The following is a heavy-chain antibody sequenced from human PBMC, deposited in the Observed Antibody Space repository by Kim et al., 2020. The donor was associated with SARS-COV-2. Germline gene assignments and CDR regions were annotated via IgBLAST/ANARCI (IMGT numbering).Heavy chain of an antibody. CDR2: ISGSGGST. Sequence: GGSLRLSCAASGFTFSSYAMSWVRQAPGKGLEWVSAISGSGGSTYYADSVKGRFTISRDNSKNTLYLQMNSLRAEDTAVYYCAKDRVTMVREVKDAFDIWGQGTMVTVSS. CDR1: GFTFSSYA. J-gene: IGHJ3*02. D-gene: IGHD3-10*01. CDR3: AKDRVTMVREVKDAFDI. V-gene: IGHV3-23*01.